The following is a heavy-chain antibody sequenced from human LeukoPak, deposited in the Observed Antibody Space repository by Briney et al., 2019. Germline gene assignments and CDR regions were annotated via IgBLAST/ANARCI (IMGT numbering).Heavy chain of an antibody. J-gene: IGHJ4*02. V-gene: IGHV3-23*01. CDR1: GFTFSSDA. CDR2: ISGSGGST. Sequence: PGGSLRLSCAASGFTFSSDAMSWVRQAPGKGLEWVSAISGSGGSTYYADSVKGRFTISRDNSKNTLYLQMNSLRAEDTAVYYCAKWVYGSGSYFDWGQGTLVTVSS. D-gene: IGHD3-10*01. CDR3: AKWVYGSGSYFD.